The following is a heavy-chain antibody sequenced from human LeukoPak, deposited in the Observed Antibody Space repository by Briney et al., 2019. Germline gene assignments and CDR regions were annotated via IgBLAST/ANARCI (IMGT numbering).Heavy chain of an antibody. Sequence: PSETLSLTCSVSGGSITNYYWSWIRQTPGKGLEWIGYIDYSGNTKYNPSLTSRLTISVDTSKNQFSLKLNSVTAADTAVYYRARHVGYYYYYMDVWGKGTTVTISS. CDR1: GGSITNYY. CDR2: IDYSGNT. V-gene: IGHV4-59*01. D-gene: IGHD1-26*01. CDR3: ARHVGYYYYYMDV. J-gene: IGHJ6*03.